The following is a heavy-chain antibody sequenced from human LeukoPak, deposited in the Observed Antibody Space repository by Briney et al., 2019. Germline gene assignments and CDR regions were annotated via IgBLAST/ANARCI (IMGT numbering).Heavy chain of an antibody. D-gene: IGHD1-26*01. CDR1: GGSISSSSYY. J-gene: IGHJ5*02. CDR2: IYYSGST. Sequence: PSETLSLTCTVSGGSISSSSYYWGWIRQPPGTGLEWIGSIYYSGSTYYNPSLKSRVTISVDTSKNQFSLKLSSVTAADTAVYYCAGIVGATSWFDPWGQGTLVTVSS. CDR3: AGIVGATSWFDP. V-gene: IGHV4-39*01.